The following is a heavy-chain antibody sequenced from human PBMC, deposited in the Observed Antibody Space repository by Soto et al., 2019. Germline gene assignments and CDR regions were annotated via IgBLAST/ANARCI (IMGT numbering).Heavy chain of an antibody. J-gene: IGHJ6*03. V-gene: IGHV1-8*01. D-gene: IGHD2-21*01. Sequence: GASVKVSCKASGYTFTSYDINWVRQATGQGLEWMGWMNPNSGNTGYAQKFQGRVTMTRNTSISTAYMELSSLRSEDTAVYYCARGTDHFAYCGGDCYQYYYYYYMDVWGKGTTVTVSS. CDR1: GYTFTSYD. CDR3: ARGTDHFAYCGGDCYQYYYYYYMDV. CDR2: MNPNSGNT.